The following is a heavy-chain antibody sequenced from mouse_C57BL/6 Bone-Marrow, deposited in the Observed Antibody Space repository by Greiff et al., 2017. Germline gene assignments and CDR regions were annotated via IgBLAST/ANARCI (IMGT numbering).Heavy chain of an antibody. CDR3: ARAYYGNYDYFDY. D-gene: IGHD2-1*01. CDR2: IHPNSGST. J-gene: IGHJ2*01. V-gene: IGHV1-64*01. CDR1: GYTFTSYW. Sequence: QVQLQQPGAELVKPGASVKLSCKASGYTFTSYWMHWVKQRPGQGLEWIGIIHPNSGSTNYNEKFKSKATLTVDKSSSTAYMQLSSLTSEDSAVYYCARAYYGNYDYFDYWGQGTTLTVSS.